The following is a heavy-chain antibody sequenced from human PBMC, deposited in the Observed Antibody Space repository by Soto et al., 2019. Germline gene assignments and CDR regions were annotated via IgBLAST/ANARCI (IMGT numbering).Heavy chain of an antibody. D-gene: IGHD6-6*01. Sequence: PGESLKISCAASGFAFSSHPMSWVRQAPERGLEWVSGISDGGDLTYNADSVKGRFTISRDNSKNILFLQMNSLRAEDTALYYCARRAFGSSRSFDLWGQGTMVTVSS. CDR3: ARRAFGSSRSFDL. V-gene: IGHV3-23*01. CDR1: GFAFSSHP. J-gene: IGHJ3*01. CDR2: ISDGGDLT.